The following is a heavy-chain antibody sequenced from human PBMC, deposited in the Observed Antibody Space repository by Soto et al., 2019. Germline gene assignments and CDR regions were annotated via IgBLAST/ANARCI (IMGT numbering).Heavy chain of an antibody. V-gene: IGHV4-39*01. Sequence: QLQLQESGPGLVTPSETLSLTCIVSGGSISSSLYYWAWIRQTPGKGLDWIGSIYYGGNTNYNPSLKSRVTMSVDTSEYQFSLKVSSMTAADTAVYYCARQVGIRNFWPDTQKWGLDVWGQGTTVTVSS. D-gene: IGHD3-3*01. CDR1: GGSISSSLYY. CDR3: ARQVGIRNFWPDTQKWGLDV. J-gene: IGHJ6*02. CDR2: IYYGGNT.